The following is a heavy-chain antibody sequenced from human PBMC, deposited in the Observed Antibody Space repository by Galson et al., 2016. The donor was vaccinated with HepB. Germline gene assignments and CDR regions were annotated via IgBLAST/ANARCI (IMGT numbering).Heavy chain of an antibody. CDR2: IYPDDSDA. CDR3: ARVKLWFGDLVYCDP. D-gene: IGHD3-10*01. CDR1: GYTFTNSW. J-gene: IGHJ5*02. Sequence: QSGAEVKKPGESLKISCHASGYTFTNSWIAWVRQVPGKGLEWMGFIYPDDSDATYNPSFQGHVTFSADKSISTAFLPWTSLKASNTAIYYCARVKLWFGDLVYCDPWRQGTLVTVYS. V-gene: IGHV5-51*01.